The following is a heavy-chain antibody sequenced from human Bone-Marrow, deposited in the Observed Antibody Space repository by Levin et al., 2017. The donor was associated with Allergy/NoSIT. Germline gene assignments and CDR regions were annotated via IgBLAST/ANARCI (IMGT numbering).Heavy chain of an antibody. V-gene: IGHV6-1*01. D-gene: IGHD1-7*01. CDR3: AREAVGTTYKMDV. Sequence: SQTLSLTCAISGDSFSSNSAVWNWIRQSPSRGLEWLGRTHYMSKWQNEYAEFVKSRVTIKPDTSKNQFSLQLNSVTPEDTAVYYCAREAVGTTYKMDVWGKGTTVTVSS. CDR1: GDSFSSNSAV. CDR2: THYMSKWQN. J-gene: IGHJ6*04.